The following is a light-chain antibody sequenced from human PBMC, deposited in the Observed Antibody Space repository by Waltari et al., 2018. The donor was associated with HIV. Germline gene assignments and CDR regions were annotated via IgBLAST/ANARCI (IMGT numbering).Light chain of an antibody. CDR2: EDS. CDR3: QAADSSSGRWV. J-gene: IGLJ3*02. CDR1: PFTNK. V-gene: IGLV3-25*03. Sequence: SYDLTQPPSVSVSPGQTARITCSGDPFTNKMSSWYQQKPGRAPVVLIYEDSARASGIPERFSASRSWTTATLIISGVQAEDEADYFCQAADSSSGRWVFGGGTKVTVL.